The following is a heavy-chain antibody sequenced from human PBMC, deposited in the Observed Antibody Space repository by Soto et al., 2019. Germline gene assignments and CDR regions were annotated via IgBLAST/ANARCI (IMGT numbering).Heavy chain of an antibody. V-gene: IGHV4-38-2*01. CDR1: DYSLTSGYY. Sequence: PSETLSLTCAVSDYSLTSGYYCGWIRQPPGKGLEWIGSIYHSGDTYYNPSLKSRVTISVDTSKNHFSLKLTSVTAADTAVYYCARARIVVAGTIVDYWGQGTLVTVSS. CDR3: ARARIVVAGTIVDY. CDR2: IYHSGDT. J-gene: IGHJ4*02. D-gene: IGHD6-19*01.